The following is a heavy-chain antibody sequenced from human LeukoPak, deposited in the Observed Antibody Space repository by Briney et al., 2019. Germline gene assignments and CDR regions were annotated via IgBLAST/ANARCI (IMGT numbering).Heavy chain of an antibody. CDR3: ASDTPVAEGSSIDY. CDR1: GYSFNTYY. CDR2: ISAYNGNT. Sequence: ASVKVSCKASGYSFNTYYMNWVRQAPGQGLEWMGWISAYNGNTNYAQKLQGRVTMTTDTSTSTAYMELRSLRSDDTAVYYCASDTPVAEGSSIDYWGQGTLVTVSS. J-gene: IGHJ4*02. V-gene: IGHV1-18*01. D-gene: IGHD4-23*01.